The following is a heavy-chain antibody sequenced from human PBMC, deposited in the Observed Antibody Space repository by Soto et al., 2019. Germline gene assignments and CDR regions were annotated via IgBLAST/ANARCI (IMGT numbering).Heavy chain of an antibody. CDR2: ISAYNGNT. CDR1: GYTFTSYG. D-gene: IGHD6-25*01. J-gene: IGHJ4*02. Sequence: GASVKVSCKASGYTFTSYGISWVRQAPGQGLEWMGWISAYNGNTNYAQKLQGRVTMTTDTSTSTAYMELRSLRSDDTAVYYCARSTQRVGEEHFDYWGQGTLVTVSS. V-gene: IGHV1-18*01. CDR3: ARSTQRVGEEHFDY.